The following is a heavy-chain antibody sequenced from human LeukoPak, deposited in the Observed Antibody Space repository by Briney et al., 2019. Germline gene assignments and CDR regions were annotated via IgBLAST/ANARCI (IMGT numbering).Heavy chain of an antibody. CDR1: GFTFSSYS. CDR2: ISSSSSYI. Sequence: GGSLRLSCAASGFTFSSYSMNWVRQAPGKGLEWVSSISSSSSYIYYADSVKGRFTISRDNAKHSLYLQMNSLRAEDTAVYYCAREGPLTYYYDSSGLDYWGQGTLVTVSS. V-gene: IGHV3-21*01. J-gene: IGHJ4*02. CDR3: AREGPLTYYYDSSGLDY. D-gene: IGHD3-22*01.